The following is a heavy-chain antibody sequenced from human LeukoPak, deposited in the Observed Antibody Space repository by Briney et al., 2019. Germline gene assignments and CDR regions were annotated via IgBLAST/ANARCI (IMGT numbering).Heavy chain of an antibody. V-gene: IGHV3-21*01. CDR3: ARVPRRDGYTPPNYYYYMDV. CDR2: ISSSSSYI. CDR1: GFTFSSYS. Sequence: GGSLRLSCAASGFTFSSYSMNWVRQAPGKGLEWVSSISSSSSYIYYADSVKGRFTISRDNAKNSLYLQMNSLRAEDTAVYYCARVPRRDGYTPPNYYYYMDVWGKGTTVTVSS. J-gene: IGHJ6*03. D-gene: IGHD5-24*01.